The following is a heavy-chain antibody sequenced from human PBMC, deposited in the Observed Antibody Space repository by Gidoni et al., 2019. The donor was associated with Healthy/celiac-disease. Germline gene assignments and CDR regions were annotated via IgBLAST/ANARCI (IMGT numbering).Heavy chain of an antibody. D-gene: IGHD5-12*01. V-gene: IGHV3-30*18. CDR2: ISYDGSNK. CDR3: AKDWVGYSGYDYTINWFDP. CDR1: GFPFSSYG. Sequence: QVPPVESGGGVVQPGRSLRLSCAASGFPFSSYGMHWVRQAPGKGVEWVAVISYDGSNKYYADSVKGRFTISRDNSKNTLYLQMNSLRAEDTAVYYCAKDWVGYSGYDYTINWFDPWGQGTLVTVSS. J-gene: IGHJ5*02.